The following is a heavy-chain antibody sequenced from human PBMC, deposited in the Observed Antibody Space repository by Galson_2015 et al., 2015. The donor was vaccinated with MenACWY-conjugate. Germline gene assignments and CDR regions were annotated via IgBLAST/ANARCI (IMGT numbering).Heavy chain of an antibody. V-gene: IGHV3-72*01. Sequence: SLRLSCAASGFTFSDHYMDWVRQAAGKGLEWVGSSRNKANSYTTEYAASVKGKFTISRDDSTNSLYLQMNSLKTEDTAVYYCAVYGGFMRHFYYGIDGRGQGTTGPAS. CDR3: AVYGGFMRHFYYGIDG. J-gene: IGHJ6*02. CDR2: SRNKANSYTT. CDR1: GFTFSDHY. D-gene: IGHD3-16*01.